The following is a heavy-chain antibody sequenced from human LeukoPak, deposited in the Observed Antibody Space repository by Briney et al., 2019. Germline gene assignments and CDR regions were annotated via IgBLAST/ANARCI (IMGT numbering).Heavy chain of an antibody. D-gene: IGHD6-19*01. J-gene: IGHJ4*02. CDR2: ISAGGSYT. CDR1: GFTFRSYG. CDR3: ASSGPTD. V-gene: IGHV3-21*01. Sequence: PGGSLRLSCTASGFTFRSYGMNWIRQAPGKGLEWISSISAGGSYTKYADSVKGRFAVSRDNSKNSLHLQMDSLRAEDTALYYCASSGPTDWGRGTLVIVSS.